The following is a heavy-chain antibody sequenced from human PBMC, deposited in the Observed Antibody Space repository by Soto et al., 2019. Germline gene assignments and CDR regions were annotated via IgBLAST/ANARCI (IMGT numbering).Heavy chain of an antibody. V-gene: IGHV4-4*07. CDR1: GASLSGYY. CDR2: IYATGIS. Sequence: PSETLSLTCNGSGASLSGYYCSWIRQPPWKGLESIARIYATGISDYNPSLKSRITISVDMSKKQFSLTLRSVTAADTAMYYCVRDGTKNLRDWFGPGCQG. D-gene: IGHD1-7*01. CDR3: VRDGTKNLRDWFGP. J-gene: IGHJ5*02.